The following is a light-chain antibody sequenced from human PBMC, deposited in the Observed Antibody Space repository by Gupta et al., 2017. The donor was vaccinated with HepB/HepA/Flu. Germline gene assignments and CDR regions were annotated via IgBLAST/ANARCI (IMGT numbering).Light chain of an antibody. V-gene: IGLV2-8*01. Sequence: QSALTQPPSASGSPGQSVTISCTGTSSDVGGYNFVSWYQQHPGKAPKRMIYEVTKRPSGVPDRFSGSKSGNTDSLTVSGLQAEDEADDDCCSYTGNKNVGCGGGTKVTV. CDR3: CSYTGNKNVG. CDR2: EVT. CDR1: SSDVGGYNF. J-gene: IGLJ2*01.